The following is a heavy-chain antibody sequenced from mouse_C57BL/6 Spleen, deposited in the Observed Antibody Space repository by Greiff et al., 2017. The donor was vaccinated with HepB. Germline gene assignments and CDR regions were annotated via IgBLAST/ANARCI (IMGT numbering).Heavy chain of an antibody. J-gene: IGHJ2*01. CDR1: GFTFSSYG. Sequence: DVQLVESGGDLVKPGGSLKLSCAASGFTFSSYGMSWVRQTPDKRLEWVATISSGGSYTYYPDSVKGRFTISRDNAKNTLYLQMSSLKSEDTAMYYCARHELGLYYFDYWGQGTTLTVSS. D-gene: IGHD4-1*01. V-gene: IGHV5-6*01. CDR3: ARHELGLYYFDY. CDR2: ISSGGSYT.